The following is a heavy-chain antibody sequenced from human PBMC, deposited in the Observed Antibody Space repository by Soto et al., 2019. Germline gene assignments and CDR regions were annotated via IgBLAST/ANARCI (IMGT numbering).Heavy chain of an antibody. CDR3: AMATTVTTEPHT. CDR1: GFTFGRYG. D-gene: IGHD4-17*01. Sequence: QVHLVESGGGVVQPGTSLRLSCAASGFTFGRYGMHWVRQAPGKGLEWVAIISHDGSKEYYVDSVRGRFTISRDNTKNTLYLQMNSLGAEDSAVYYCAMATTVTTEPHTWGQGTLVTVSS. CDR2: ISHDGSKE. J-gene: IGHJ5*02. V-gene: IGHV3-30*03.